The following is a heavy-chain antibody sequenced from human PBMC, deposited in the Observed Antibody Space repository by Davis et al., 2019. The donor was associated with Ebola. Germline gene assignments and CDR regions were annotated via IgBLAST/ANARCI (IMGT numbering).Heavy chain of an antibody. CDR2: SRNRENHYST. CDR3: ARVDGYYDFWSGYYWGYFDY. J-gene: IGHJ4*02. D-gene: IGHD3-3*01. Sequence: GGSLRLSCAASGFTFSSYSMNWVRQAPGKGLEWVGLSRNRENHYSTEYAASVRGRFTISRDDSKDSLDLQMNSLRIEDTAVYYCARVDGYYDFWSGYYWGYFDYWGQGTLVTVSS. CDR1: GFTFSSYS. V-gene: IGHV3-72*01.